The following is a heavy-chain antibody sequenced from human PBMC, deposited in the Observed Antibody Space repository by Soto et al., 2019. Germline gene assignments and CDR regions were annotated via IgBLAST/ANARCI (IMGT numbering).Heavy chain of an antibody. V-gene: IGHV2-26*01. Sequence: QVTLKESGPVLVKPTETLTLTCTVSGFSLSNARMGVSWIRQPPGKALEWLAHIFSNDEKSYSTSLKSRLTISXXTXKXXVVLTMTNMDPVDTATYYCARIGLYYDSSGYSFDYWGQGTLVTVSS. CDR2: IFSNDEK. CDR1: GFSLSNARMG. J-gene: IGHJ4*02. D-gene: IGHD3-22*01. CDR3: ARIGLYYDSSGYSFDY.